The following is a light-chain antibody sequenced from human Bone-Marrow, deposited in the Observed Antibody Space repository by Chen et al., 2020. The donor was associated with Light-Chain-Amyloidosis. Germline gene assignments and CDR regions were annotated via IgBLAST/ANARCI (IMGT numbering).Light chain of an antibody. CDR2: GAS. J-gene: IGKJ1*01. V-gene: IGKV3-15*01. Sequence: EIVLTQSPGTLSLSPGERATLSCGASQSVSSNLAWYQQKPGQAPRLLIYGASTRATGIPARFSGSGSGTEFTLTISSLQSEDFAVYCCQQYNNWPPWTFGQGTKVEIK. CDR3: QQYNNWPPWT. CDR1: QSVSSN.